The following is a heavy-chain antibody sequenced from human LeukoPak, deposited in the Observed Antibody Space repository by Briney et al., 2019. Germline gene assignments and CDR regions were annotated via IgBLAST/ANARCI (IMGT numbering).Heavy chain of an antibody. CDR1: GGTFSSYA. V-gene: IGHV1-69*13. Sequence: ASVEASCKASGGTFSSYAISWVRQAPGQGLEWMGGIIPIFGTANYAQKFQGRVTITADESTSTAYMELSSLRSEDTAVYYCARAGVYYYYYGMDVWGQGTTVTVSS. CDR2: IIPIFGTA. J-gene: IGHJ6*02. D-gene: IGHD2-8*01. CDR3: ARAGVYYYYYGMDV.